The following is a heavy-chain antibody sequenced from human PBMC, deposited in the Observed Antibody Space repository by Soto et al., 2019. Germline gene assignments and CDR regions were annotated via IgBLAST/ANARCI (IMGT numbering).Heavy chain of an antibody. Sequence: SETLSLTCTVSGGSISSGDYYWSWILQPPGKGLEWIGYIYYSGSTYYNPSLKSRVTISVDTSKNQFSLKLSSVTAADTAVYYCARGITFGIPFVPWGQGTLVTVSS. CDR1: GGSISSGDYY. CDR3: ARGITFGIPFVP. CDR2: IYYSGST. J-gene: IGHJ5*02. D-gene: IGHD3-16*01. V-gene: IGHV4-30-4*01.